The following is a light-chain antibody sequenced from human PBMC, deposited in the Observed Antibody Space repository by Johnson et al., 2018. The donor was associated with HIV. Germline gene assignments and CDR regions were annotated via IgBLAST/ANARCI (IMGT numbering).Light chain of an antibody. CDR1: SSNIGNNY. CDR3: GTWDTSLSAGGV. J-gene: IGLJ1*01. CDR2: ENN. Sequence: QPVLTQPPSVSAAPGQKVTISCSGSSSNIGNNYVSWYQQLPGTAPKLLIYENNKRPSGIPDRFSASKSGTSATLGITGLQTGDESDYYCGTWDTSLSAGGVFGTGTKVTVL. V-gene: IGLV1-51*02.